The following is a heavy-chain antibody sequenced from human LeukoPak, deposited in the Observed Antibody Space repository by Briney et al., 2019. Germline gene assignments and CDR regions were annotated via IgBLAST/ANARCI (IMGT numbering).Heavy chain of an antibody. CDR2: IRYDGSNK. D-gene: IGHD3-16*01. J-gene: IGHJ5*02. CDR1: GFTFSSYD. CDR3: AKSGGFDP. V-gene: IGHV3-30*02. Sequence: GGSLRLSCAASGFTFSSYDMHWVRQAPGKGLEWVTFIRYDGSNKYYAGSVKGRFTISRANSKNTLYLQMNSLRAEDTAVYYCAKSGGFDPRGQGTLVTVSS.